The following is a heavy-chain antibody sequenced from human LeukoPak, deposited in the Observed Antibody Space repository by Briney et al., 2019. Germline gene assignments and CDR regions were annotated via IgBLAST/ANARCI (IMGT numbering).Heavy chain of an antibody. CDR1: GFTFSSYA. CDR3: ARDGLDFWSGYYTGYYYYYMDV. CDR2: ISYDGSNK. Sequence: GGSLRLSCAASGFTFSSYAMHWVRQAPGKGLEWVAVISYDGSNKYYADSVKGRFTISRDNSKNTLYLQMNSLRAEDTAMYYCARDGLDFWSGYYTGYYYYYMDVWGKGTTVTVSS. D-gene: IGHD3-3*01. V-gene: IGHV3-30-3*01. J-gene: IGHJ6*03.